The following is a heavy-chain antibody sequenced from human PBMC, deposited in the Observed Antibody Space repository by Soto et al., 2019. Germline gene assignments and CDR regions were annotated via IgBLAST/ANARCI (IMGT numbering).Heavy chain of an antibody. CDR3: VKDSGIAVAGTVGY. CDR1: GLTFSSYA. Sequence: GALRLSCAASGLTFSSYAMSWVRQAPGKGLEWVSAISGSGGSTYYAESVKGRLTISSDNSKNTLYLQMNSLRAEDTAVYYCVKDSGIAVAGTVGYWGQGTLVTVSS. D-gene: IGHD6-19*01. J-gene: IGHJ4*02. CDR2: ISGSGGST. V-gene: IGHV3-23*01.